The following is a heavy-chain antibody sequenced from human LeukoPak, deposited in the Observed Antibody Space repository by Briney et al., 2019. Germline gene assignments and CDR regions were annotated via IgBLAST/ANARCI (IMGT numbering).Heavy chain of an antibody. CDR1: GFTFDDYA. CDR3: AGSNSSGYYY. Sequence: SGGSLRLSCAASGFTFDDYAMHWVRQAPGKGLEWVSGISWNSGSIGYADSVKGRFTISRDNAKNSLYLQMNSLRAEDTAVYYCAGSNSSGYYYWGQGTLVTVSS. J-gene: IGHJ4*02. D-gene: IGHD3-22*01. V-gene: IGHV3-9*01. CDR2: ISWNSGSI.